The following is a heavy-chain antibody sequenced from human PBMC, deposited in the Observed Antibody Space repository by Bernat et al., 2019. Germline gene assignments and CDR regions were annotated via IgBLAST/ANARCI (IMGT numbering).Heavy chain of an antibody. V-gene: IGHV3-48*03. CDR3: ARDCSGGSCYAFDY. Sequence: EVQLVESGGGLVQPGGSLRLSCAASGFTFSSYEMNWVRQAPGKGLEWVSYISSSGSTIYNVDSVKGRFTTSRDNAKNSLYLQMNSMRAEATAVYYCARDCSGGSCYAFDYWGQGTLVTVSS. CDR1: GFTFSSYE. D-gene: IGHD2-15*01. J-gene: IGHJ4*02. CDR2: ISSSGSTI.